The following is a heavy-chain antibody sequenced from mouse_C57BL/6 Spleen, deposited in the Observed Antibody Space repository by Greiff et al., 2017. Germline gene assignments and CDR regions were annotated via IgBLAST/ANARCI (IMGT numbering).Heavy chain of an antibody. J-gene: IGHJ4*01. CDR1: GFTFSSYA. Sequence: DVQLVESGGGLVKPGGSLKLSCAASGFTFSSYAMSWVRQTPEKRLEWVATISDGGSYTYYPDNVKGRFTISRDNAKNNLYLQMSHLKSEDTAMYYCARESSRDYAMDYWGQGTSVTVSS. V-gene: IGHV5-4*01. D-gene: IGHD3-3*01. CDR3: ARESSRDYAMDY. CDR2: ISDGGSYT.